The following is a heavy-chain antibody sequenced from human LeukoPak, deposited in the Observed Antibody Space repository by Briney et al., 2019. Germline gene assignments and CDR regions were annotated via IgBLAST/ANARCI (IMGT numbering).Heavy chain of an antibody. Sequence: PGGSLRLSCAASGFTFSSYAMSWVRQAPGKGLEWVSAISGSGGSTYYADSVKGRFTISRDNSKNTLYLQMNSLRAEDTAVYYCAKARYSSSWTGGCFDYWGQGTLVTVSS. CDR2: ISGSGGST. D-gene: IGHD6-13*01. J-gene: IGHJ4*02. CDR1: GFTFSSYA. CDR3: AKARYSSSWTGGCFDY. V-gene: IGHV3-23*01.